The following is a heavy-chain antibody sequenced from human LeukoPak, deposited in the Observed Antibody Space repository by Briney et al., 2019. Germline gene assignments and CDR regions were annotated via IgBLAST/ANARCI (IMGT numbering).Heavy chain of an antibody. CDR1: GGTFSSYA. CDR3: ASSPYYYDSSGYYYGAFDI. V-gene: IGHV1-69*13. CDR2: IIPIFGTA. Sequence: SVKVSCKASGGTFSSYAISWVRQAPGQGLEWMGGIIPIFGTANYAQKFQGRVTITAGESTSTAYMELSSLRSEDTAVYYCASSPYYYDSSGYYYGAFDIWGQGTMVTVSS. D-gene: IGHD3-22*01. J-gene: IGHJ3*02.